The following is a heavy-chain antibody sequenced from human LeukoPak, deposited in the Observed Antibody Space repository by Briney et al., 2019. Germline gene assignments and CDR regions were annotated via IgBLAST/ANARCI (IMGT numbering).Heavy chain of an antibody. D-gene: IGHD6-13*01. J-gene: IGHJ5*02. V-gene: IGHV3-23*01. CDR2: ISATGANT. CDR1: GFTFSSYG. Sequence: RGSLRLSCAASGFTFSSYGMSWVRQAPGKGLEWVSTISATGANTYYADSVKGRFTISRDNSKSTLYLQMNSLRVEDAAVYYCAKRRYDTSSLDWFDPWGQGTLVTVSS. CDR3: AKRRYDTSSLDWFDP.